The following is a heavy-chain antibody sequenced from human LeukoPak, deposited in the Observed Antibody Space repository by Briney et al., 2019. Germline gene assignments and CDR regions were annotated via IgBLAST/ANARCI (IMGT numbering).Heavy chain of an antibody. CDR2: IYYSGST. CDR1: GGSISSSSYY. CDR3: ARHLSTYYYDSSGYRDFHDAFDI. D-gene: IGHD3-22*01. Sequence: SETLSLTCTVSGGSISSSSYYWSWIRQPPGKGLEWIGYIYYSGSTNYNPSLKSRVTISVDTSKNQFSLKLSSVTAADTAVYYCARHLSTYYYDSSGYRDFHDAFDIWGQGTMVTVSS. J-gene: IGHJ3*02. V-gene: IGHV4-61*05.